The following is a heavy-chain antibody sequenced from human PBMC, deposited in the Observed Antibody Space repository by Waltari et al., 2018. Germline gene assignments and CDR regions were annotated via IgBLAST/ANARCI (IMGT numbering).Heavy chain of an antibody. D-gene: IGHD2-15*01. CDR2: IYHSGST. CDR1: GYSISSGSY. V-gene: IGHV4-38-2*02. J-gene: IGHJ3*02. Sequence: QVQLQESGPGLVKPSETLSLTCTVSGYSISSGSYWGWIRQPPGKGLEWIGSIYHSGSTYYNPSLKSRVTISVDTSKNQFSLKLSSVTAADTAVYYCARHYHGGNQDDAFDIWGQGTMVTVSS. CDR3: ARHYHGGNQDDAFDI.